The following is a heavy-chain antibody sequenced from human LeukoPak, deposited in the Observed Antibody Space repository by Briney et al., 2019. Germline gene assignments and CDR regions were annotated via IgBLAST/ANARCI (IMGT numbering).Heavy chain of an antibody. CDR3: ARTGYCSGGSCYSTLYYFDY. CDR2: INSDGSST. V-gene: IGHV3-74*01. Sequence: PGGSLRLSCAASGFTFSSYWMHWVRQAPGKGLVWVSRINSDGSSTSYADSVKGRFTISRDNAKNTLYLQMNSLRAEDTAVYYCARTGYCSGGSCYSTLYYFDYWGQGTLVTVSS. J-gene: IGHJ4*02. D-gene: IGHD2-15*01. CDR1: GFTFSSYW.